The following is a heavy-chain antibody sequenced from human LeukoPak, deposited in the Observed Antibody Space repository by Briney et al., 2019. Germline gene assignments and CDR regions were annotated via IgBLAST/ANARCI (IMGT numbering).Heavy chain of an antibody. CDR1: GFTFSSYG. CDR3: ARDLAPRSGSYQFDY. V-gene: IGHV3-33*01. J-gene: IGHJ4*02. D-gene: IGHD3-10*01. CDR2: IWYDGSNK. Sequence: GRSLRLSCAASGFTFSSYGMHWVRQAPGKRLEWVAVIWYDGSNKYYADSVKGRFTISRDNSKNTLYLQMNSLRAEDTAVYYCARDLAPRSGSYQFDYWGQGTLVTVSS.